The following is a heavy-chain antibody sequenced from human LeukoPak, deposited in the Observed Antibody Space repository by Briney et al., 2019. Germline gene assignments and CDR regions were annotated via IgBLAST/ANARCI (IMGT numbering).Heavy chain of an antibody. CDR3: ARELSSGSGAPGGTTPNY. CDR1: GFTFNSYA. CDR2: ISGSGGGA. D-gene: IGHD1-1*01. V-gene: IGHV3-23*01. Sequence: GGSLRLSCAASGFTFNSYAMSWVRQAPGKGLEWVSGISGSGGGANYAGSLKGRFTISRDKSKNTLYLQMNSLRAEDTAVYYCARELSSGSGAPGGTTPNYWGQGTLVTVSS. J-gene: IGHJ4*02.